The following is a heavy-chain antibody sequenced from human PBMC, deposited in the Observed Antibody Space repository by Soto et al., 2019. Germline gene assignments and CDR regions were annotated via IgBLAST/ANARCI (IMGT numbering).Heavy chain of an antibody. CDR1: GFTLNNYW. V-gene: IGHV3-7*01. CDR2: INQDGPEK. CDR3: AKGWLDP. Sequence: GGSLRLSCTASGFTLNNYWMSWVRQAPGKGMEWVANINQDGPEKHYVDSVKGRFTISRDNAKNSLYLQMNSLRAEDTAVYSCAKGWLDPWGQGTLVTVSS. J-gene: IGHJ5*02. D-gene: IGHD5-12*01.